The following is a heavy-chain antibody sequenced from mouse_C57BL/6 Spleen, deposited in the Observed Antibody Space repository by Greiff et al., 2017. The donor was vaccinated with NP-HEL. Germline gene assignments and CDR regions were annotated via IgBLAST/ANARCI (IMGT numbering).Heavy chain of an antibody. CDR3: ARWGTTVVVDY. J-gene: IGHJ2*01. CDR1: GYTFTSYW. V-gene: IGHV1-55*01. Sequence: QVQLQQSGAELVKPGASVKMSCKASGYTFTSYWITWVKQRPGQGLEWIGDIYPGSGSTNYNEKFKSKATLTVDTSSSTAYMQLSSLTSEDSAVYYCARWGTTVVVDYWGQGTTLTVSS. D-gene: IGHD1-1*01. CDR2: IYPGSGST.